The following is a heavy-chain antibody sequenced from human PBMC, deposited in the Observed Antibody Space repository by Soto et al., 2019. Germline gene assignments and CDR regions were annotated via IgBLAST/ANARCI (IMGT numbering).Heavy chain of an antibody. CDR3: ARDISRQSWKWFAP. D-gene: IGHD1-1*01. CDR1: GYTFTDHY. V-gene: IGHV1-2*02. J-gene: IGHJ5*02. CDR2: IHPNSGDT. Sequence: QVQLVQSGAEVKEPGASVKVSCRTSGYTFTDHYINWVRQAPGQGPEYMGWIHPNSGDTKYTQRFQGRVTMTRDTSISTAYMELRRLTSDDTAVYYCARDISRQSWKWFAPWGQGTLVTVSS.